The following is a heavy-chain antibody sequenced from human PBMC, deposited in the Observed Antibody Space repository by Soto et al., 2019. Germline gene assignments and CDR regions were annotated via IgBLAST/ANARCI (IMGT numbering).Heavy chain of an antibody. CDR2: IYYSGST. J-gene: IGHJ5*02. Sequence: PSETLSLTCTVSGGSISSRRYYLALIRQPPGKGLEWIGSIYYSGSTYYNPSLKSRVTISVDTSKNQFSLKLSSVTAADTAVYSCERNEFNIAVAGPIPWSAPRVQGTSVPVS. CDR3: ERNEFNIAVAGPIPWSAP. D-gene: IGHD6-19*01. CDR1: GGSISSRRYY. V-gene: IGHV4-39*01.